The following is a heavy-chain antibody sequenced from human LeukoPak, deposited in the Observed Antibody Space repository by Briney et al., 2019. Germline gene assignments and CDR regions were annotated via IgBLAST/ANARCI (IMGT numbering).Heavy chain of an antibody. V-gene: IGHV3-43D*04. CDR3: ARGVVIDYFDY. J-gene: IGHJ4*02. CDR2: ISWDGGST. CDR1: GFAFDDYA. Sequence: GGSLRLSCAASGFAFDDYAMHWVRQAPGKGLEWVSLISWDGGSTYYADSVKGRFTISRDNSKNSLYLQMNSLRAEDTALYYCARGVVIDYFDYWGQGTLVTVSS. D-gene: IGHD3-3*01.